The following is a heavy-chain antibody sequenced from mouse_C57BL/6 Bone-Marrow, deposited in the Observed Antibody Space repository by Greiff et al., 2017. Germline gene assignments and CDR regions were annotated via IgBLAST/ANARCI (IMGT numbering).Heavy chain of an antibody. CDR1: GYTFTSYW. CDR2: IDPSDSYT. V-gene: IGHV1-50*01. CDR3: ARGHYVDY. Sequence: VQLQQPGAELVKPGASVKLSCKASGYTFTSYWMQWVKQRPGQGLEWIGEIDPSDSYTNYNQKFKGKATLTVDTSSSTAYMQLSSLTSEDSAVYYCARGHYVDYWGQGTTRTVSS. J-gene: IGHJ2*01.